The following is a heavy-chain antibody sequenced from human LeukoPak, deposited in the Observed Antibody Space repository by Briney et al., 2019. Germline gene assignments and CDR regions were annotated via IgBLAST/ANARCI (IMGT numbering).Heavy chain of an antibody. J-gene: IGHJ4*02. Sequence: ASVKVSCKASGYSFTSYDINWVRQATGQGLEWMGWMNPNSGNTGYAQKFQGRVTMTRNTSISTTYMEPSRLRSDDTAVYYCARAASNGYEFDYWGQGTLVTVSS. CDR1: GYSFTSYD. CDR2: MNPNSGNT. CDR3: ARAASNGYEFDY. D-gene: IGHD5-12*01. V-gene: IGHV1-8*01.